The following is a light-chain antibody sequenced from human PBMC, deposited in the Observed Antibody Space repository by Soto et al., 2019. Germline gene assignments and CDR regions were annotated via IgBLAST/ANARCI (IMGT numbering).Light chain of an antibody. CDR3: QQRNILPLT. Sequence: EIVLTQSPATLSWSPGERATLSCRASQSVFSSLAWYQQKPGQAPRLLISDASNRATGVPARFSGSGSGTDFTLTISSLEPEDFAVYYCQQRNILPLTFGGGTKVEIK. CDR1: QSVFSS. V-gene: IGKV3-11*01. J-gene: IGKJ4*01. CDR2: DAS.